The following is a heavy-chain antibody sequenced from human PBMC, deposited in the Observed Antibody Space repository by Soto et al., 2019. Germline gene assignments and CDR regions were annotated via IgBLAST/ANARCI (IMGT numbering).Heavy chain of an antibody. V-gene: IGHV3-66*01. CDR1: EFTVSNNY. D-gene: IGHD1-26*01. CDR3: VRRWG. J-gene: IGHJ3*01. Sequence: EVQLVESGGGLVQPGGSLRLSCAASEFTVSNNYMSWVRQAPGKGLEWVSLIYSDGSTDHADSVKGRFTISRDNSKNRLYLPMNRIRVEDTAMYYCVRRWGWGQGTLVTVSS. CDR2: IYSDGST.